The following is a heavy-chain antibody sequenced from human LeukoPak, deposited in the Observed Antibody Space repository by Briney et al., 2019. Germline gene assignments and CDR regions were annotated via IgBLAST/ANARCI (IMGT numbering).Heavy chain of an antibody. CDR3: ARETGDRMDYYYYGMDV. CDR1: GFTVSSNY. J-gene: IGHJ6*02. CDR2: ISSSSSTI. V-gene: IGHV3-48*02. Sequence: GGSLRLSCAASGFTVSSNYMNWVRQAPGKGLEWVSYISSSSSTIYYADSVKGRFTISRDNAKNSLYLQMNSLRDEDTAVYYCARETGDRMDYYYYGMDVWGQGTTVTVSS. D-gene: IGHD7-27*01.